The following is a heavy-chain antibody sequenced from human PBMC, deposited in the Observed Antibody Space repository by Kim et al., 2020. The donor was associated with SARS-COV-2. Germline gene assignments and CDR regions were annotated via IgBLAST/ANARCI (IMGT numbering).Heavy chain of an antibody. J-gene: IGHJ4*02. D-gene: IGHD3-9*01. Sequence: GGSLRLSCVASGFTFSDYYMSWIRQAPGKGLEWVSYISSSSSYTNYADSVKGRFTISRDNAKNSLYLQMNSLRAEDTAVYYCARALFLTGYSEYYFDYWGQGTLVTVSS. CDR2: ISSSSSYT. CDR1: GFTFSDYY. CDR3: ARALFLTGYSEYYFDY. V-gene: IGHV3-11*05.